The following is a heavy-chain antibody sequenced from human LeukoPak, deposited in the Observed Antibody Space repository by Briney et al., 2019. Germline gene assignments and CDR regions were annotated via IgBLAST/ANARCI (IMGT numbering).Heavy chain of an antibody. V-gene: IGHV5-10-1*01. CDR3: ARRRYFDLDP. Sequence: GESLKISCKGSGYSFTSYWIGWVRQMPGKGLEWMGRIDPSDSYTNYSPSFQGHVTISADKSISTAYLQWSSLKASDTAMYYCARRRYFDLDPWGQGTLVTVSS. CDR1: GYSFTSYW. J-gene: IGHJ5*02. D-gene: IGHD3-9*01. CDR2: IDPSDSYT.